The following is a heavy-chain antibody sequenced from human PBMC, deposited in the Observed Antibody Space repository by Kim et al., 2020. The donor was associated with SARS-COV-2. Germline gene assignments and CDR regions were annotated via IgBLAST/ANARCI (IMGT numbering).Heavy chain of an antibody. D-gene: IGHD3-16*01. V-gene: IGHV3-23*03. J-gene: IGHJ4*02. CDR3: AKEDYGDYIDL. Sequence: YADSVKGRCTISRDNSKKTLYLQMNSLRAEDTAVYYCAKEDYGDYIDLWGQGTLVTVSS.